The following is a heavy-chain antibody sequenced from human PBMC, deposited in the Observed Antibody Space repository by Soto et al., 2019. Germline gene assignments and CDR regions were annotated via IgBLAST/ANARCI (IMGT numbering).Heavy chain of an antibody. CDR2: IIPIFGTA. V-gene: IGHV1-69*06. CDR1: GYTFTGLY. Sequence: GASVNVSCKASGYTFTGLYMHWVRQAPGHGLEWMGGIIPIFGTANYAQKFQGRVTITADKSTSTAYMELSSLRSEDTAVYYCARGVEVATIWMNNWFDPWGQGTLVTVSS. J-gene: IGHJ5*02. D-gene: IGHD5-12*01. CDR3: ARGVEVATIWMNNWFDP.